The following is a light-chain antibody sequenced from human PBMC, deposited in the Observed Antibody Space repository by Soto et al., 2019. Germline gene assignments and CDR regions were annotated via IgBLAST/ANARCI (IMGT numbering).Light chain of an antibody. V-gene: IGKV1-17*01. CDR1: QGIRND. CDR3: IQHNSYPRT. Sequence: DIQITQSATSLSASVRDRVKITFAASQGIRNDLGWYQQKPGKAPKRLIYAASSLQSGVPSRFSGSGSGTEFTLTISSLQPEDFATYYCIQHNSYPRTFGKGTKVDIK. J-gene: IGKJ1*01. CDR2: AAS.